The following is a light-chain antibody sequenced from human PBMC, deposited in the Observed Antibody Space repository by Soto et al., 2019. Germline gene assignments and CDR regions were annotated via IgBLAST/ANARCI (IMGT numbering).Light chain of an antibody. J-gene: IGLJ2*01. Sequence: HSVLTQSASVSVTPGQRVTISCSGSRPNIGSNLVSWYQQLPGPAPTLLIWRNHQRRSGVADRFSGSKSGTSASLAISGPQAEDEGDYYCAAWDDSLRAVVFGGGTKLTVL. CDR2: RNH. CDR3: AAWDDSLRAVV. V-gene: IGLV1-44*01. CDR1: RPNIGSNL.